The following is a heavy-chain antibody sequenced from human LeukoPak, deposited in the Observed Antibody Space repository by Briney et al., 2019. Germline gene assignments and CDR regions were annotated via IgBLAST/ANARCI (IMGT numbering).Heavy chain of an antibody. CDR2: ISGSGGST. CDR1: GFTFSNYG. J-gene: IGHJ4*02. V-gene: IGHV3-23*01. D-gene: IGHD3-16*01. Sequence: GGSLRLSCATSGFTFSNYGMSWVRQAPGKGLEWVSSISGSGGSTYYADSVKGRFTISRDNSKNTLYLQMNSLRAEDTAVYYCASRIMITFGEDTNPFDYWGQGTLVTVSS. CDR3: ASRIMITFGEDTNPFDY.